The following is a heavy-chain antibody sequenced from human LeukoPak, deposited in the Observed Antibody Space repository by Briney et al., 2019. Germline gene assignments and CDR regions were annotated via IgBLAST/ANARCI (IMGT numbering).Heavy chain of an antibody. CDR1: GFTFSNAW. CDR2: IKSKTDGGTT. J-gene: IGHJ3*02. D-gene: IGHD7-27*01. V-gene: IGHV3-15*01. Sequence: GGSLRISCAASGFTFSNAWMSWVRQAPGKGLEWVGRIKSKTDGGTTDYAAPVKGRFTISRDDSKNTLYLHMSSLKTEDTAVYYCAALWGFAFDIWGQGTLVTVFS. CDR3: AALWGFAFDI.